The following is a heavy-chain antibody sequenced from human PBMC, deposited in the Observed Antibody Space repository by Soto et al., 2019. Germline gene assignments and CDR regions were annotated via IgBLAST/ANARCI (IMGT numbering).Heavy chain of an antibody. CDR2: INDSGST. D-gene: IGHD2-2*01. J-gene: IGHJ5*02. CDR3: AILRYCSTFRCYGGGYNWFDP. CDR1: GDSISDYY. V-gene: IGHV4-59*01. Sequence: QVQLQESGPGLVKFSETLSLTCTVSGDSISDYYWSWIRQPPGRGLEWIGYINDSGSTNYNPSLTSRITISVATSMNQFSLKLSSVTAVDTGVYYGAILRYCSTFRCYGGGYNWFDPWGQGTLVTVSS.